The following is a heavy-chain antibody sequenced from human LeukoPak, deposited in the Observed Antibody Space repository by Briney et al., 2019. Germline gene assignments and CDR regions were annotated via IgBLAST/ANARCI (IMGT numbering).Heavy chain of an antibody. J-gene: IGHJ5*02. V-gene: IGHV4-34*01. D-gene: IGHD6-13*01. CDR2: INHSGST. CDR1: GGSFSGYY. CDR3: ARHVKTRAYSSSWYPQRWFDP. Sequence: PSETLSLTCAVYGGSFSGYYWSWIRQPPGKGLEWIGEINHSGSTNYNPSLKSRVTISVDTSKNQFSLKLSSVTAADTAVYYCARHVKTRAYSSSWYPQRWFDPWGQGTLVTVSS.